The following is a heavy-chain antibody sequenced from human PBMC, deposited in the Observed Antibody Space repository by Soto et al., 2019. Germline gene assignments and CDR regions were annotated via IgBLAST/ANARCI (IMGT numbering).Heavy chain of an antibody. J-gene: IGHJ4*02. CDR3: VKGGVGTFDY. V-gene: IGHV3-30*18. D-gene: IGHD1-26*01. CDR1: GFTFSSYG. Sequence: GSLRLSCAASGFTFSSYGMHWVRQAPGKGLEWVAVISYDGSNKYYADSVKGRFTISRDNSKNTLYLQMNSLRAEDTAVYYCVKGGVGTFDYWGQGTLVTVSS. CDR2: ISYDGSNK.